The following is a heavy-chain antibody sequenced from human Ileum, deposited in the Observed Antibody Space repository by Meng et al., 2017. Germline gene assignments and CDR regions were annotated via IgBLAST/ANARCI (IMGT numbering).Heavy chain of an antibody. J-gene: IGHJ3*01. CDR2: IRGDGGDK. Sequence: GESLKISCTASGFTFSNNWMSWVRQAPGKGLEWVSSIRGDGGDKYYAESVRGRFFISRDNFKNTLYLQMNSLRDEDTAVYYCAKDPNGHYLGAFDFWGQGTMVTVSS. V-gene: IGHV3-23*01. CDR3: AKDPNGHYLGAFDF. D-gene: IGHD4-17*01. CDR1: GFTFSNNW.